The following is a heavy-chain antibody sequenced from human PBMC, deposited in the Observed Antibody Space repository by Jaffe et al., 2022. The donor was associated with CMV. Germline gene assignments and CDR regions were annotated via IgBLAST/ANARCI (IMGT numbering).Heavy chain of an antibody. Sequence: EVQLVESGGVVVQPGGSLRLSCAASGFTFDDYAMHWVRQAPGKGLEWVALISWDGGSTYHADSVKGRFTISRDNSKNSLYLQMNSLKTEDTALYYCAKDGGFGESHDTRFDYWGQGTLVTVSS. D-gene: IGHD3-10*01. V-gene: IGHV3-43*01. CDR1: GFTFDDYA. J-gene: IGHJ4*02. CDR3: AKDGGFGESHDTRFDY. CDR2: ISWDGGST.